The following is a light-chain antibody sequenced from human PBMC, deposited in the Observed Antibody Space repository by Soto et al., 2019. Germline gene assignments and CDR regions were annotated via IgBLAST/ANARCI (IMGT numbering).Light chain of an antibody. CDR2: DAS. J-gene: IGKJ3*01. V-gene: IGKV1-33*01. CDR1: QAIADH. CDR3: QYYDEMTPFT. Sequence: DIQLTQSPSSLSATLRDRVTITCQASQAIADHINWYLQRVGKAPELLIYDASALEIGVPDRFSGSGFGTHFTLTIRSLQPEDVGTYFCQYYDEMTPFTFGPGTRV.